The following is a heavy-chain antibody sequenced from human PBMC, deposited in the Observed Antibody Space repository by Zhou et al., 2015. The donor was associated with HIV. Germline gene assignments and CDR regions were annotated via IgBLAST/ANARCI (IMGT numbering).Heavy chain of an antibody. CDR3: ARLELGYYYDSSGPFDL. Sequence: QVQLVQSGPEVKKPGSSVKVSCKASRGTFSTFGVSWVRQAPXKAXSGWEGSSPSLPTPSYSEKFQGRVTISADESPSTVYMELSGLRFEDTAVYYCARLELGYYYDSSGPFDLWGRGTLVTVSS. CDR2: SSPSLPTP. V-gene: IGHV1-69*01. J-gene: IGHJ2*01. CDR1: RGTFSTFG. D-gene: IGHD3-22*01.